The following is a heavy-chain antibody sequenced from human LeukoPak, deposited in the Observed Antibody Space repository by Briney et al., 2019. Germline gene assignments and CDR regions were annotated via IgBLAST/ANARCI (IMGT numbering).Heavy chain of an antibody. J-gene: IGHJ4*02. CDR2: INPNSGGT. CDR3: ARAVTREGSVSLGYSSSPVGY. D-gene: IGHD6-13*01. V-gene: IGHV1-2*02. Sequence: ASVKVSCKASGYTFTGYYMHLVRQAPGQGLEWMGWINPNSGGTNYAQKFQGRVTMTRDTSISPAYMELSRLRSDDTAVYYCARAVTREGSVSLGYSSSPVGYWGQGTLVTVSS. CDR1: GYTFTGYY.